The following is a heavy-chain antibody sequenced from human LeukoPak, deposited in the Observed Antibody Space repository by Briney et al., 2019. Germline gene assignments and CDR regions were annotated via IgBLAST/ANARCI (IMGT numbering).Heavy chain of an antibody. CDR3: ARHSGSYWY. D-gene: IGHD1-26*01. Sequence: PSETLPLTCTVSGGSISSYYWSWIRQPPGKGLEWIGYIYYTGSTNYNPSLKSRVTISVDTSKNQFSLRLSSVTAADTAVYYCARHSGSYWYWGQGTLVTVSS. J-gene: IGHJ4*02. CDR2: IYYTGST. V-gene: IGHV4-59*08. CDR1: GGSISSYY.